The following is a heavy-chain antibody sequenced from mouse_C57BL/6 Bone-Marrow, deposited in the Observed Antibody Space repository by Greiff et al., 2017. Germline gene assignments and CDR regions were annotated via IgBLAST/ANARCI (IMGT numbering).Heavy chain of an antibody. Sequence: EVKLMESGGDLVKPGGSLKLSCAASGFTFSSYGMSWVRQTPDKRLEWVATISSGGSYTYYPDSVKGRFTISRDNAKNTLYLQMSSLKSEDTAMYYCARRSGSSTSGVPYWYFDVWGTGTTVTVSS. CDR3: ARRSGSSTSGVPYWYFDV. D-gene: IGHD1-1*01. J-gene: IGHJ1*03. CDR1: GFTFSSYG. CDR2: ISSGGSYT. V-gene: IGHV5-6*02.